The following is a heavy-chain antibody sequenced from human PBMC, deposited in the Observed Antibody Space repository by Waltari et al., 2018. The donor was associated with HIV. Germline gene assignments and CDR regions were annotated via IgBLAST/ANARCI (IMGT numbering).Heavy chain of an antibody. V-gene: IGHV4-39*01. CDR3: ARHDGTSYYFGSDMNPRPFSFWFAS. J-gene: IGHJ5*01. CDR1: GPSISSRRSY. CDR2: TIYSGSA. D-gene: IGHD3-10*01. Sequence: LLLQESGPGLVRPSETLSLTCTVTGPSISSRRSYWGWVRQPPGKGLEWIVSTIYSGSAYNNPSLKSRVAISVDTSRNQFSLNLTSVTAADTALYYCARHDGTSYYFGSDMNPRPFSFWFASWGQGILVTVSS.